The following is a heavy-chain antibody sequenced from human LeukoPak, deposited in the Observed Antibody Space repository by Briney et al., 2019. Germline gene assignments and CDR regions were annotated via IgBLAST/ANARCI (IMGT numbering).Heavy chain of an antibody. V-gene: IGHV3-9*01. CDR2: ISWNGDIK. Sequence: PGGSLRLSCAASGFTFDDCAMHWVRQAPGKGLEWVSGISWNGDIKGYADSVKVRFTISRDNAQNSLYLQINSLRPEDTAFYSCAKDRMGAYFTIPDYWGQGTLVTVSS. D-gene: IGHD2/OR15-2a*01. J-gene: IGHJ4*02. CDR1: GFTFDDCA. CDR3: AKDRMGAYFTIPDY.